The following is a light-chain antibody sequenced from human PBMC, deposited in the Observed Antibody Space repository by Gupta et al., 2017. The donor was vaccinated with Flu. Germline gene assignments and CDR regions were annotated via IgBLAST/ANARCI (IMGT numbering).Light chain of an antibody. Sequence: QSPSSLSASVGDRVTITCRASQSISSYLNWYQQKPGKAPKLLIYAASSLQSGVPSRFSGSGSGTDFTLTISSLQPEDFATYYCQQSSRLTFGGGTKVEIK. CDR3: QQSSRLT. V-gene: IGKV1-39*01. J-gene: IGKJ4*01. CDR2: AAS. CDR1: QSISSY.